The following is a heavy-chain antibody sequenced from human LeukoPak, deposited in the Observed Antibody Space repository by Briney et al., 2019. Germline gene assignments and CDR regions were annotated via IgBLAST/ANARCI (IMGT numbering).Heavy chain of an antibody. V-gene: IGHV3-30*02. CDR3: AKDGIMHSNGPPEFDP. CDR1: GFIFRSYG. D-gene: IGHD3-16*01. CDR2: IHFDGSNE. Sequence: PGGSLRLSRVASGFIFRSYGIHWVRQAPGKGLEWVTFIHFDGSNEYYADFVKGRFTISRDNSKNTVYLQMNSLRAEDTAVYYCAKDGIMHSNGPPEFDPWGQGTLVSVSS. J-gene: IGHJ5*02.